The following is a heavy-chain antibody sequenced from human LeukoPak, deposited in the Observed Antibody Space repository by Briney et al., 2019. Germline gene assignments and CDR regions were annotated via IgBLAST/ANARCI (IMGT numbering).Heavy chain of an antibody. J-gene: IGHJ4*02. D-gene: IGHD5-24*01. V-gene: IGHV3-30*02. CDR1: GFTFSSYG. CDR2: IRYDGSNK. CDR3: AKDQPMATTGVSGALDY. Sequence: AGGSLRLSCAVSGFTFSSYGMHWVRQAPGKGLEWVAFIRYDGSNKYYADSVEGRFTISRDNSKNTLYLQMNSLRAEDTAVYYCAKDQPMATTGVSGALDYWGQGTLVTVSS.